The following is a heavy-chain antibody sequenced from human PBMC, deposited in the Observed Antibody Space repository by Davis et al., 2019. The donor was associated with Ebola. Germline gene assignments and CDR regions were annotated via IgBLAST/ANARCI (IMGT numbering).Heavy chain of an antibody. J-gene: IGHJ4*02. CDR3: ARQGAPYSAPAN. D-gene: IGHD1-26*01. V-gene: IGHV5-51*01. CDR2: IYPDDSDT. CDR1: GYSFTSYW. Sequence: GESLKISCKGSGYSFTSYWIGWVRQMPGKGLEWMGIIYPDDSDTRYSPSFQGQVTISADKSITTAYLHWNSLKASDTAMYYCARQGAPYSAPANWGQGTLVTVSS.